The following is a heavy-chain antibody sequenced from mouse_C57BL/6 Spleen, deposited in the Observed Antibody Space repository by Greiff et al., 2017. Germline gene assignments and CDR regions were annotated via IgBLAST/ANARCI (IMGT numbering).Heavy chain of an antibody. CDR3: ARDYYGSSPAMDY. CDR2: IYPGDGDT. Sequence: VQVVESGAELVKPGASVKISCKASGYAFSSYWMNWVKQRPGKGLEWIGQIYPGDGDTNYNGKFKGKATLTADKSSSTAYMQLSSLTSEDSAVYFCARDYYGSSPAMDYWGQGTSVTVSS. D-gene: IGHD1-1*01. J-gene: IGHJ4*01. CDR1: GYAFSSYW. V-gene: IGHV1-80*01.